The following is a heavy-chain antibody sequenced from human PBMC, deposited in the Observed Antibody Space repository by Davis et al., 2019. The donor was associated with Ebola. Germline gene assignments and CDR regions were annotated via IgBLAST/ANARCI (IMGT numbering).Heavy chain of an antibody. Sequence: PAGSLTLSCAASGFTSSGYAMTLFPQAPWRGLEWVSTTDSGGHSTYYADSVKGRLTISRDNSRDTLFLQMASLGAEDTAVYYCARGLRFRNYYYGMDVWGQGTTVTVSS. V-gene: IGHV3-23*01. J-gene: IGHJ6*02. CDR2: TDSGGHST. CDR1: GFTSSGYA. CDR3: ARGLRFRNYYYGMDV. D-gene: IGHD5-12*01.